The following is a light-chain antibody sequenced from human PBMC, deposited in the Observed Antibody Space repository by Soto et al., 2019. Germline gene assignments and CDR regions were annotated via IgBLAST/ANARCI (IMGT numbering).Light chain of an antibody. CDR3: SSYAGSNIYYV. J-gene: IGLJ1*01. V-gene: IGLV2-8*01. CDR1: SSDVFGYNY. CDR2: EVS. Sequence: QSALTQPPSASGSPGQSVTISCTGTSSDVFGYNYVSWYQHHPGKAPKLMIYEVSKRPSGVPDRFSGSKSGNTASLTVSGLQTEDEADCYCSSYAGSNIYYVFGTGPKLTVL.